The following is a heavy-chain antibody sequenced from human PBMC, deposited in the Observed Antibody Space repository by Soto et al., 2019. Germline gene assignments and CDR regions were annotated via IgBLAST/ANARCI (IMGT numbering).Heavy chain of an antibody. CDR3: ARGRRDGYNKPYYFDY. CDR1: GGTFSSYA. CDR2: IIPIFGTA. Sequence: ASVKVSCKASGGTFSSYAISWVRQAPGQGLEWMGGIIPIFGTANYAQKFQGRVTITADESTSTAYMELSSLRSEDTAVYYCARGRRDGYNKPYYFDYWGQGTLVTVSS. J-gene: IGHJ4*02. V-gene: IGHV1-69*13. D-gene: IGHD5-12*01.